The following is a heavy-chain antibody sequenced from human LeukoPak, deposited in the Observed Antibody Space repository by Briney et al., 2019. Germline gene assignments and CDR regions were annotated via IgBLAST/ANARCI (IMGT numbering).Heavy chain of an antibody. D-gene: IGHD3-22*01. CDR2: ISSSSSYT. CDR1: GFTFSDYY. Sequence: PGGSLRLSCAASGFTFSDYYMSWIRQAPGKGLEWVSYISSSSSYTNYADSVKGRFTISRDNAKNSLYLQMNSLRAEDTAVYYCAKDMDPMYYYDSSGYDYWGQGTLVTVSS. J-gene: IGHJ4*02. CDR3: AKDMDPMYYYDSSGYDY. V-gene: IGHV3-11*06.